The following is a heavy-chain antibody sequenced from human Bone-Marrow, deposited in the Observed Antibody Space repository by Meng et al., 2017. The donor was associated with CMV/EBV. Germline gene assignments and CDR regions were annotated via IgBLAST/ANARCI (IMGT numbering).Heavy chain of an antibody. CDR3: SRVNIVVVPAALYYYYYGMDV. D-gene: IGHD2-2*01. J-gene: IGHJ6*02. CDR2: MNPNSGNT. V-gene: IGHV1-8*01. CDR1: GYTFTSYD. Sequence: ASAKVSCKASGYTFTSYDINWVRQATGQGLEWMGWMNPNSGNTGYAQKFQGRVTMTRNTSMSTAYMALSNLRSKDTAVYYCSRVNIVVVPAALYYYYYGMDVWGQGTTVTVSS.